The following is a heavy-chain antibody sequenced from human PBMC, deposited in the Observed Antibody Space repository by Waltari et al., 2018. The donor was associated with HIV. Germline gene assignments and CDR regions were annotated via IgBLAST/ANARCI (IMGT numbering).Heavy chain of an antibody. Sequence: EVQLVESGGGLVKPGGSLRLSCAASGFTFGNAWMTWVRQAPGKGLEWVGRIKSETDGGTTDDAAPVKGRFTISRDDSKNTLYLQMNSLKHEDTVVYYCTTDPPPYYYDTSGEGYWGQGTLVTVSS. CDR1: GFTFGNAW. J-gene: IGHJ4*02. V-gene: IGHV3-15*01. CDR2: IKSETDGGTT. D-gene: IGHD3-22*01. CDR3: TTDPPPYYYDTSGEGY.